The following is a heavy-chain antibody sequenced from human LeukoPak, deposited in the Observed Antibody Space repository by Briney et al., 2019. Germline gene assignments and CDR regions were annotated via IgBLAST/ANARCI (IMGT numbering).Heavy chain of an antibody. D-gene: IGHD6-19*01. J-gene: IGHJ4*02. CDR1: GFTFTSYG. Sequence: GGSLRLSCAASGFTFTSYGISWVRQAPGQGLEWMGWISAYNGNTNYAQKLQGRVTMTTDTSTSTAYMELRSLRSDDTAVYYCASGRGSGWFMDYWGQGTLVTVSS. CDR2: ISAYNGNT. CDR3: ASGRGSGWFMDY. V-gene: IGHV1-18*01.